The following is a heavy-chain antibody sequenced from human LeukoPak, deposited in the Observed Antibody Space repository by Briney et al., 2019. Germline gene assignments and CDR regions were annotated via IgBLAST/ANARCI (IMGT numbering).Heavy chain of an antibody. J-gene: IGHJ4*02. V-gene: IGHV3-23*01. CDR2: ISGSGVAT. CDR1: GFTFDTYV. D-gene: IGHD5-24*01. Sequence: GGSLRLSCAASGFTFDTYVMTWVRQAPGQGLEWVSAISGSGVATYYADSVKGRFTISRDNSKNTLYLQMNSLRAEDTAVYYCAKSGYNRFDYWGQGTLVTVSS. CDR3: AKSGYNRFDY.